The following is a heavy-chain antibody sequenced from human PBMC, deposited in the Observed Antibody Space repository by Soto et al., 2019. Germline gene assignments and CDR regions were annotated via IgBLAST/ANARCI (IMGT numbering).Heavy chain of an antibody. V-gene: IGHV5-51*01. CDR2: IYPGDSDT. Sequence: GESLKISCQGSGYSFTSYWINWVRQMPGKGLEWMGIIYPGDSDTRYSPSLQGQVTISADKSIDTAYLQWRSLKASDTAVYYCARHHGSPGSYFGLDVWGQGTTVTVSS. CDR1: GYSFTSYW. CDR3: ARHHGSPGSYFGLDV. D-gene: IGHD6-13*01. J-gene: IGHJ6*02.